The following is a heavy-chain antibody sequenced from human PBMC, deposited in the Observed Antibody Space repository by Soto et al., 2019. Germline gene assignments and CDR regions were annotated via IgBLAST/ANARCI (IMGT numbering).Heavy chain of an antibody. CDR2: FFIGGNT. CDR3: ARRHGLDIDAYH. CDR1: GGSISSTTYY. D-gene: IGHD3-9*01. V-gene: IGHV4-39*01. Sequence: SETLSLTCTVSGGSISSTTYYWGWMRQPPGKGLEWIASFFIGGNTYYNPSLKSRVTISVDTSKNQFSLKLSSVTAEDTAVYFSARRHGLDIDAYHWGQG. J-gene: IGHJ4*02.